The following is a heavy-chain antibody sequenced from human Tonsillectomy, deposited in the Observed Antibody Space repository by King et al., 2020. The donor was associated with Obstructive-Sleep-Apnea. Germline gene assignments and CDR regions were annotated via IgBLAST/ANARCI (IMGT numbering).Heavy chain of an antibody. CDR1: GDSIRSGLYY. Sequence: QLKESGPGLVKPSETLSLTCTVSGDSIRSGLYYWGWIRQPPGKGLEWIGSIYFSGSTYYNPSLKSRVTLSVDTSKNHFSLRLRSVTAADTAVYYCARHFAEAIPKHDSYFDYWGQGALVTVSS. CDR2: IYFSGST. V-gene: IGHV4-39*01. CDR3: ARHFAEAIPKHDSYFDY. J-gene: IGHJ4*02. D-gene: IGHD3-3*01.